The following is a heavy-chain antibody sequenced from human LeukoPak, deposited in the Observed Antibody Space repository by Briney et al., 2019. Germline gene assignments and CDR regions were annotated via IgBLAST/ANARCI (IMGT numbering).Heavy chain of an antibody. Sequence: SETLSLTCTVSGGSISSSSYYWGWIRQPPGKGLEWIGSIYYSGSTYYNPSLKSRVTISVDTSKNQFSLKLSSVTAADTAVYYCARDSGGTGSYSSFDYWGQGTLVTVSS. CDR3: ARDSGGTGSYSSFDY. CDR1: GGSISSSSYY. D-gene: IGHD1-26*01. CDR2: IYYSGST. V-gene: IGHV4-39*07. J-gene: IGHJ4*02.